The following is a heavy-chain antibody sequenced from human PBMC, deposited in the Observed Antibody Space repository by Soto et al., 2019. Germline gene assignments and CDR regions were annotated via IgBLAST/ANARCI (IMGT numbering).Heavy chain of an antibody. J-gene: IGHJ4*02. V-gene: IGHV4-34*01. D-gene: IGHD3-16*02. Sequence: TSETLSLTCAVYGGSFSGYYWSWIRQPPGKGLEWIGEINHSGSTNYNPSLKSRVTISVDTSKNQFSLKLSSVTAADTAVYYCARSTYYDYVWGSYRPKFDYWGQGTLVTVSS. CDR3: ARSTYYDYVWGSYRPKFDY. CDR2: INHSGST. CDR1: GGSFSGYY.